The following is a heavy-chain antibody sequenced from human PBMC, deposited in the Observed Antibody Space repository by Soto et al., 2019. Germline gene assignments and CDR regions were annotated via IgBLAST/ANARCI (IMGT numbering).Heavy chain of an antibody. D-gene: IGHD3-3*01. CDR1: GGTFSSYA. Sequence: SCKASGGTFSSYAISWVRQAPGQGLEWMGGIIPIFGTANYAQKFQGRVTITADESTSTAYMELSSLRSEDTAVYYCAVYDFWSGYPSTSWFDPWGQGTLVTVSS. CDR2: IIPIFGTA. J-gene: IGHJ5*02. CDR3: AVYDFWSGYPSTSWFDP. V-gene: IGHV1-69*01.